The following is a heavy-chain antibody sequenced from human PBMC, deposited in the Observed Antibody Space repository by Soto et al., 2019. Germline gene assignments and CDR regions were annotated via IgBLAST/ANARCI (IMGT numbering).Heavy chain of an antibody. CDR3: AKRRGAGGHFDY. CDR1: GFTFSSYA. CDR2: VSIGGST. D-gene: IGHD2-15*01. Sequence: GGSLRLSCAASGFTFSSYAMGWVRQGPGKGLEWVAVVSIGGSTHYADSVRGRFTIPRDNSKNTLSLQMNSLTAEDTAVYFCAKRRGAGGHFDYWGQGALVTVSS. J-gene: IGHJ4*02. V-gene: IGHV3-23*01.